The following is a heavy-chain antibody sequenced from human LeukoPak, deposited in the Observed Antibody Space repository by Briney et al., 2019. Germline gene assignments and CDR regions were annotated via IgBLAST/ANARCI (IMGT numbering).Heavy chain of an antibody. V-gene: IGHV4-4*02. D-gene: IGHD6-13*01. CDR2: IYHSGST. CDR3: ARLTYSSSWYFDY. CDR1: GGSISSSNW. Sequence: PSGTLSLTCAVSGGSISSSNWRSWVRQPPGKGLEWIGEIYHSGSTNYNPSLKSRVTISVDKSKNQFSLKLSSVTAADTAVYYCARLTYSSSWYFDYWGQGTLVTVSS. J-gene: IGHJ4*02.